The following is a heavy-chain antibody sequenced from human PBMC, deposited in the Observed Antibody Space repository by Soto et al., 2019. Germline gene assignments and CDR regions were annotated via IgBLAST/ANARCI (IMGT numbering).Heavy chain of an antibody. CDR3: AKEIVTTPGNHGFDV. J-gene: IGHJ3*01. D-gene: IGHD6-13*01. CDR2: ITGSGGNT. V-gene: IGHV3-23*01. CDR1: GFTFNAYA. Sequence: EVQLLESGGGLVQPGGSMRLSCAASGFTFNAYAMSWVRQAPEKGLEWVSAITGSGGNTYYADSVKGRFTISRDNSKNTLYLQMNSLGVEDTATYYCAKEIVTTPGNHGFDVWGQGTVVTVSP.